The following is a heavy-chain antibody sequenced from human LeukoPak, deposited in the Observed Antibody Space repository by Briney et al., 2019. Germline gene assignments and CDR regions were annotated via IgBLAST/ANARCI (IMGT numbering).Heavy chain of an antibody. V-gene: IGHV2-5*01. CDR2: IHWHDDK. J-gene: IGHJ4*02. Sequence: PGPTLLNPTQPLTLTCTFSGFSLSTSGVGVGWIRQPPGKALEWPALIHWHDDKRYSPSLKSRLTITKDTSKNQVVLTMTNMDPVDTATYYCAHSPTGYRAFYYFDYWGQGTLVTVSS. CDR1: GFSLSTSGVG. D-gene: IGHD3-9*01. CDR3: AHSPTGYRAFYYFDY.